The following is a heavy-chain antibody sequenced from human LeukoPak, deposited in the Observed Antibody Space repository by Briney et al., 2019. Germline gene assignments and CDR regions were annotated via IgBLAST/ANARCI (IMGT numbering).Heavy chain of an antibody. J-gene: IGHJ2*01. V-gene: IGHV4-39*07. CDR1: GGSISSSSYY. CDR2: IYYSGST. Sequence: SETLSLTCTVSGGSISSSSYYWGWIRQPPGKGLEWIASIYYSGSTYYNPSLKSRVTISVDTSKNQFSLKLSSVTAADTAVYYCARDRGIAVAGNFDLWGRGTLVTVSS. CDR3: ARDRGIAVAGNFDL. D-gene: IGHD6-13*01.